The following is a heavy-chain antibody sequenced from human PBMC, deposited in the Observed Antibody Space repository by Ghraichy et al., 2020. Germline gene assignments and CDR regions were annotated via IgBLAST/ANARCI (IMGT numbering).Heavy chain of an antibody. CDR1: GFTFSSYS. J-gene: IGHJ5*02. CDR3: ARGDTSGYYPTNFNR. Sequence: GSLRLSCAASGFTFSSYSMSWVRQAPGKGLEWFSYISISGTTMYYADSVKGRFTISRDNAKKSLYLQMNSLRDEDTAVYFCARGDTSGYYPTNFNRWGQGTLVTVSS. D-gene: IGHD3-22*01. CDR2: ISISGTTM. V-gene: IGHV3-48*02.